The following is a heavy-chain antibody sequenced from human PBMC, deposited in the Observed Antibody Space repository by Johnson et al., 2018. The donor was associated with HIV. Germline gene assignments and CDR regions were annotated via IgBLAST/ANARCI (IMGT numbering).Heavy chain of an antibody. J-gene: IGHJ3*02. CDR3: ARALYFYDSTSPLESEAFDI. D-gene: IGHD3-22*01. CDR1: GFTFSSYA. V-gene: IGHV3-30*04. Sequence: VQLVESGGGVVQPGRSLRLSCAASGFTFSSYAIHWVRQAPGKGLEWVAIISYDGSNKYYADSVKGRFTISRDNSKNTLYLQMNSLRAEDTALYYCARALYFYDSTSPLESEAFDIWGQGTMVTVSS. CDR2: ISYDGSNK.